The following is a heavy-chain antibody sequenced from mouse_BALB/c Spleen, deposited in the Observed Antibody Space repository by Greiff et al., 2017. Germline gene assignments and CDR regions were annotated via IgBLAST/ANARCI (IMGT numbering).Heavy chain of an antibody. Sequence: EVKLVESGGGLVKPGGSLKLSCAASGFTFSSYTMSWVRQTPEKRPEWVATISSGGSYTYYPDSVKGRFTISRDNAKNTLYLQMSSLKSEDTAMYYCTREEYGNHYAMDYWGQGTSVTVSS. J-gene: IGHJ4*01. CDR2: ISSGGSYT. D-gene: IGHD2-10*02. V-gene: IGHV5-6-4*01. CDR3: TREEYGNHYAMDY. CDR1: GFTFSSYT.